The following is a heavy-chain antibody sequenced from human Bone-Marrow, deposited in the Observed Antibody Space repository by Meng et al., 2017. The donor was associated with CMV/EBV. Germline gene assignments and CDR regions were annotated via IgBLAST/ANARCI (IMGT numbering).Heavy chain of an antibody. V-gene: IGHV2-5*02. CDR3: AHSPQADFWSAHIGGYYFDY. D-gene: IGHD3-3*01. Sequence: QITLKEFGPTLVKLTQTHTLTCSFSGFSLSTSGVGVGWLRQPPGKALEWLALIYWDDDKRYSPSLKSRLTITKDTSKNPVVLTMTNMDPVDTATYYCAHSPQADFWSAHIGGYYFDYWGQGPLVTVSS. J-gene: IGHJ4*02. CDR1: GFSLSTSGVG. CDR2: IYWDDDK.